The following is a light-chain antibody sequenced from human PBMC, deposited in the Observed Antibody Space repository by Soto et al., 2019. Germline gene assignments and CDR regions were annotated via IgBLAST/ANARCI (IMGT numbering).Light chain of an antibody. CDR3: SSYTSSSTFWV. CDR1: SSDVGGYNY. CDR2: DVS. J-gene: IGLJ3*02. Sequence: QSVLTQPASVSGSPGQSITISCTGTSSDVGGYNYVSWYQQHPGKAPKLMIYDVSNRPSGVSNRFSGSKSGNTASLPISGLQAEDEADYYCSSYTSSSTFWVFGGGTKLTVL. V-gene: IGLV2-14*01.